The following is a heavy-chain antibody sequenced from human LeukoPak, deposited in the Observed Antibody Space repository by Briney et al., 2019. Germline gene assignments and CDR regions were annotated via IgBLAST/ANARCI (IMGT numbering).Heavy chain of an antibody. CDR3: GRESHITREDY. Sequence: GASVKVSCKASGYTFTSYGISWVRQAPGQGLEWMGWISASNGDTDYPQNLQGRVTMTTDTYTSTAYMELRSLTSDDTAIYYCGRESHITREDYWGQGTLVTVSS. V-gene: IGHV1-18*01. D-gene: IGHD1-14*01. CDR1: GYTFTSYG. J-gene: IGHJ4*02. CDR2: ISASNGDT.